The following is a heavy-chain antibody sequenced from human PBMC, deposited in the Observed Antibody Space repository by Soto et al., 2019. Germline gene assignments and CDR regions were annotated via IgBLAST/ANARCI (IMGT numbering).Heavy chain of an antibody. J-gene: IGHJ4*02. CDR3: ASEQLVPLDY. Sequence: QVQLVESGGGVVQPGRSLRLSCAASGFTFSSYAMHWVRQAPGKGLEWVAVISYDGSNKYYADSVKGRFTISRDNSKNTLYLQMNSLRAEDTAVYYCASEQLVPLDYWGQGTLVTVSS. D-gene: IGHD6-6*01. V-gene: IGHV3-30-3*01. CDR1: GFTFSSYA. CDR2: ISYDGSNK.